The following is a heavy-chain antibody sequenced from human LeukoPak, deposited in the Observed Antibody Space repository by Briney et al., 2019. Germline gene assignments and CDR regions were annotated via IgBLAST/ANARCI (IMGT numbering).Heavy chain of an antibody. CDR1: GFTFSSYS. CDR3: ARETVGIAAASAFDP. D-gene: IGHD6-13*01. Sequence: GGSLRLSCAASGFTFSSYSMNWVRQAPEKGLEWVSYISSSSSTIYYADSVKGRFTISRDNAKNSLYLQMNSLRAEDTAVYYCARETVGIAAASAFDPWGQGTLVTVSS. CDR2: ISSSSSTI. V-gene: IGHV3-48*01. J-gene: IGHJ5*02.